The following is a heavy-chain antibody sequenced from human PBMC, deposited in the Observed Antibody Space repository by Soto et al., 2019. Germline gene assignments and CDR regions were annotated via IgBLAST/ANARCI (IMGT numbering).Heavy chain of an antibody. CDR1: GGSINSGDYY. CDR2: INYIGST. Sequence: QVQLQESGPGLVKPSQTLSLTCTVSGGSINSGDYYWSWIRQHPGKGLEWIGYINYIGSTYYNPSLKTRVTMSVDTSENQFSLKLSSVTAADTAVYYCARVPYDSSGYYVFDSWGQGTLVTVSS. J-gene: IGHJ4*02. D-gene: IGHD3-22*01. CDR3: ARVPYDSSGYYVFDS. V-gene: IGHV4-31*03.